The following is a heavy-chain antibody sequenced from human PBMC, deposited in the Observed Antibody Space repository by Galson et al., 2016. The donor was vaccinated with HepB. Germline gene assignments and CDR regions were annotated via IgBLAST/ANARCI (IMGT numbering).Heavy chain of an antibody. CDR2: LSGNSDDS. CDR1: GFTFASYT. CDR3: AKEIPVAGSPPFDY. J-gene: IGHJ4*02. Sequence: LRLSCAASGFTFASYTMSWIRQAPGKGLEWVSALSGNSDDSYYADSIMGRFTISRDNSKNTPYLQMNSLRAEDTAIYYCAKEIPVAGSPPFDYWGQGTLVTVSS. D-gene: IGHD6-19*01. V-gene: IGHV3-23*01.